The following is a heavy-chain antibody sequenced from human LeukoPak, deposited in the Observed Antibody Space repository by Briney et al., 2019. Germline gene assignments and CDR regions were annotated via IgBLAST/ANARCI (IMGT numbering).Heavy chain of an antibody. V-gene: IGHV4-61*05. D-gene: IGHD3-22*01. CDR3: ASAADYYDSSGYYSGVYYFDY. Sequence: SETLSLTCTVSGGSISSSSYYWSWIRQPPGKGLEWIGYIYYSGSTNYNPSLKSRVTISVDTSKNQFSLKLSSVTAADTAVYYCASAADYYDSSGYYSGVYYFDYWGQGTLVTVSS. CDR1: GGSISSSSYY. CDR2: IYYSGST. J-gene: IGHJ4*02.